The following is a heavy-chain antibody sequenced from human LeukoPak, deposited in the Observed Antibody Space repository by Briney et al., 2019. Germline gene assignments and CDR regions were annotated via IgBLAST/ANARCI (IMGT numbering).Heavy chain of an antibody. Sequence: SEALSLTCTVSGGSISSYYWNWIRQPPGKGLEWIGYIYYSGSTNYNPSLKSRVTILVDTSKNQFSLRLSSVTAADTAVYYCAREYSSSSGRRAFDIWGQGTMVTVSS. CDR3: AREYSSSSGRRAFDI. J-gene: IGHJ3*02. CDR2: IYYSGST. CDR1: GGSISSYY. D-gene: IGHD6-6*01. V-gene: IGHV4-59*08.